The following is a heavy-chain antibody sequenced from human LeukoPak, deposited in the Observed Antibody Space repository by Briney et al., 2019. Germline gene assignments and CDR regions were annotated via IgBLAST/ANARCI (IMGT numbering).Heavy chain of an antibody. CDR1: GASMSNSF. CDR3: ARSRPAPKEFDH. J-gene: IGHJ4*02. V-gene: IGHV4-4*07. D-gene: IGHD2-2*01. CDR2: IYSSGRT. Sequence: SETLSLTCTVSGASMSNSFWSWIRQPAGKGLEWIGRIYSSGRTNYNPSLKSRVTMSADTSKNQFSLKLDSVTAADTAVYYCARSRPAPKEFDHWGQGTLVTVSS.